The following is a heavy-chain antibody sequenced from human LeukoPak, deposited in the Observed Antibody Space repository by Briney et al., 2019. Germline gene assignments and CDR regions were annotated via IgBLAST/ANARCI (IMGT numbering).Heavy chain of an antibody. CDR1: GGTFSSYA. D-gene: IGHD3-22*01. CDR3: ASSSYYDSSLGY. J-gene: IGHJ4*02. V-gene: IGHV1-69*05. CDR2: IIPIFGTA. Sequence: SVKVSCKASGGTFSSYAISWVRQAPGQGLEWVGRIIPIFGTANYAQKFQSRVTITTDESTSTAYMELSSLRSEDTAVYYCASSSYYDSSLGYWGQGTLVTVSS.